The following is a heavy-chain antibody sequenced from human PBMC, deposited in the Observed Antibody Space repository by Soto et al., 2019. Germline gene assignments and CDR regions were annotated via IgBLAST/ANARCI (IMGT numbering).Heavy chain of an antibody. CDR2: IWYDGSNK. V-gene: IGHV3-33*01. CDR3: ARGERYSGSYYLSAFDI. D-gene: IGHD1-26*01. CDR1: GFTFSSYG. J-gene: IGHJ3*02. Sequence: GGSLRLSCAASGFTFSSYGMHWVRQAPGKGLEWVAVIWYDGSNKYYADSVKGRFTISSDNSKNTLYLQMNSLRAEDTAVYYCARGERYSGSYYLSAFDIWGQGTMVTVSS.